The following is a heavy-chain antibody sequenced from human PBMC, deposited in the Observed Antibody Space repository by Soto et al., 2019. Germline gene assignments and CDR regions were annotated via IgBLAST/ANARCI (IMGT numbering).Heavy chain of an antibody. V-gene: IGHV3-66*01. CDR2: IYSGGST. Sequence: GGSLRLSCAASGFTVSSNYMSWVRQAPGKGLEWVSVIYSGGSTYYADSAKGSFTISRDNSKNTLYLQMNSLRAEDTAVYYCARDGYSSSQDDYWGQGTLVTVSS. CDR1: GFTVSSNY. CDR3: ARDGYSSSQDDY. J-gene: IGHJ4*02. D-gene: IGHD6-6*01.